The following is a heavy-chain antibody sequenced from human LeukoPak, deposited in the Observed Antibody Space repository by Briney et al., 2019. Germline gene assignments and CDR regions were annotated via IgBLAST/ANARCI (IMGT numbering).Heavy chain of an antibody. Sequence: GGSLRLSCAASGFTFGRFAMSWVRQAPGKGPEWVSTISGSGTDTYYADSVKGRFTISRDNSKNTLYLQMNSLGAEDTALYYCAKGSLGSWYFFDYWGQGALVTVSS. CDR3: AKGSLGSWYFFDY. J-gene: IGHJ4*02. D-gene: IGHD6-13*01. CDR1: GFTFGRFA. V-gene: IGHV3-23*01. CDR2: ISGSGTDT.